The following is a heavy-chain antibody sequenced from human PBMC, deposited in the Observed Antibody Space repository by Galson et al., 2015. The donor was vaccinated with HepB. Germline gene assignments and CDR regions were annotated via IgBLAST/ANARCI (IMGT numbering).Heavy chain of an antibody. D-gene: IGHD7-27*01. V-gene: IGHV3-53*01. J-gene: IGHJ4*02. Sequence: SLRLSCAASVFTVRNNYMSWVRQAPGKGLEWVSVIYSAGSTYYADTVKGRFTISRDNSENTLYLQMNSLRTGDTAVYYCVGTTSKDYWGQGPLVTVSS. CDR3: VGTTSKDY. CDR2: IYSAGST. CDR1: VFTVRNNY.